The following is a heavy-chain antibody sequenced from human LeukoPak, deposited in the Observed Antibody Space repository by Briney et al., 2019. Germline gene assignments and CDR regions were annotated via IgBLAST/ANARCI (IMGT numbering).Heavy chain of an antibody. V-gene: IGHV4-34*01. CDR3: ARGWRSSGWYGPYYFDY. D-gene: IGHD6-19*01. CDR1: GGSFSGYY. CDR2: INHSGST. Sequence: SETLSLTCAVYGGSFSGYYWSWIRQPPGKGLEWIGEINHSGSTNYNPSLKSRVTISVDTSKNQFSLKPSSVTAADTAVYYCARGWRSSGWYGPYYFDYWGQGTLVTVSS. J-gene: IGHJ4*02.